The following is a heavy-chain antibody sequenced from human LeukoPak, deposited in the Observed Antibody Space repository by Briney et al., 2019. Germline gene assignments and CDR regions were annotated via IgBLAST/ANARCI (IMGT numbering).Heavy chain of an antibody. CDR2: INHSGST. Sequence: SETLSLTCAVYGGSFSGYYWSWIRQPPGKGLEWIGEINHSGSTNYNPSLKSRVTISVDTSKNQFSLKLRFVTAADTAVYYCATLTRGYYYGSGSYNYRRQGTLVAVSS. CDR1: GGSFSGYY. CDR3: ATLTRGYYYGSGSYNY. V-gene: IGHV4-34*01. D-gene: IGHD3-10*01. J-gene: IGHJ4*02.